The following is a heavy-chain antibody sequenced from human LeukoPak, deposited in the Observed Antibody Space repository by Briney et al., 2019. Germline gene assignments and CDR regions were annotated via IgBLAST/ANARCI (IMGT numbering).Heavy chain of an antibody. J-gene: IGHJ4*02. CDR1: GFTFSSYA. D-gene: IGHD3-16*01. CDR2: IRNDGSII. V-gene: IGHV3-30*02. CDR3: AKDTPLCYFDY. Sequence: GGSLRLSCAASGFTFSSYAMSWIRQAPGKGLEWVAFIRNDGSIIYNADSVKGRFTISRDNSKNTLYLQMNSLRADDTAVYYCAKDTPLCYFDYWGQGTLVTVSS.